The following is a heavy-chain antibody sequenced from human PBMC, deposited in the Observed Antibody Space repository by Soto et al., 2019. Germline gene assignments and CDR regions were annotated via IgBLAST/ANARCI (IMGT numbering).Heavy chain of an antibody. J-gene: IGHJ4*02. Sequence: KESGPTLVKPTQTLTLTCTFSGFSLSTSGLGVGWMRQPPGKALEWLALIYWDDDKRYSPSLKSRLTITKDTAKNQVVLTMTNMDPVDTATYYCARSLSDTQLDCWGQGSLVTVSS. CDR3: ARSLSDTQLDC. CDR2: IYWDDDK. CDR1: GFSLSTSGLG. V-gene: IGHV2-5*02.